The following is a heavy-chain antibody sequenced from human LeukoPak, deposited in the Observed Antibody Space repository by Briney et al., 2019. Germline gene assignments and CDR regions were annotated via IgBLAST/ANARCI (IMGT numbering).Heavy chain of an antibody. D-gene: IGHD1-26*01. CDR2: ISYDGSNK. V-gene: IGHV3-30-3*01. CDR1: GFTFSSYA. Sequence: GGSLRLSCAASGFTFSSYAMHWVRQAPGKGPEWVAVISYDGSNKYYADSVKGRFTISRDNSKNTLYLQMNSLRAEDTAVYYCAREGVGATYAFDIWGQGTMVTVSS. CDR3: AREGVGATYAFDI. J-gene: IGHJ3*02.